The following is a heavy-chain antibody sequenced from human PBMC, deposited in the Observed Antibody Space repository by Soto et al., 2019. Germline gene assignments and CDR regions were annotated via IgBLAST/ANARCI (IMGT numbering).Heavy chain of an antibody. CDR3: ARAVAPYFGTWFDP. V-gene: IGHV4-30-2*01. CDR1: GGSITSGNSYS. J-gene: IGHJ5*02. Sequence: LPLTCAVSGGSITSGNSYSWSWIRQPPGKGLEWIGSISHTGSTSYNPSLKSRLTMSVDKSKNQFSLRLSSVTAADMAVYYCARAVAPYFGTWFDPWGQGILVTGSS. D-gene: IGHD3-10*01. CDR2: ISHTGST.